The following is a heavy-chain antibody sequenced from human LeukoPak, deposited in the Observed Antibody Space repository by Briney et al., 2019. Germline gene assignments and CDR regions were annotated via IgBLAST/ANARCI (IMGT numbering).Heavy chain of an antibody. CDR3: ARHAPGYDPFFDY. CDR2: ISYSGTT. V-gene: IGHV4-59*08. D-gene: IGHD5-12*01. J-gene: IGHJ4*02. Sequence: SETLSLTCTVSGGSISSYYWSWIRQPPGKGLEWIGYISYSGTTNYNPSLKSRVTISIVTSRNHFSLRLSSVTVADTAMYHCARHAPGYDPFFDYWGQGTLVAVSS. CDR1: GGSISSYY.